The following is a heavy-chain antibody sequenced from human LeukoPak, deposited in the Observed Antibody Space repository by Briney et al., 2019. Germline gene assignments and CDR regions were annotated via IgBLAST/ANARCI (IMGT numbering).Heavy chain of an antibody. CDR1: GFTFSSYG. Sequence: TGGSLRLSCAASGFTFSSYGMHWVRQAPGKGLEWVAVIWYDGSNKYYADSVKGRFTISRDNSKNTLYLQMNSLRAEDTAVYYCARGKSRDGYNPNDAFDIWGQGTMVTVSS. CDR3: ARGKSRDGYNPNDAFDI. V-gene: IGHV3-33*01. D-gene: IGHD5-24*01. CDR2: IWYDGSNK. J-gene: IGHJ3*02.